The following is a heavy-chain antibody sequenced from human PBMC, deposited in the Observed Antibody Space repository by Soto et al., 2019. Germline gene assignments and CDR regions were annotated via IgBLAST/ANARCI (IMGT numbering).Heavy chain of an antibody. CDR1: GFTFSTYA. V-gene: IGHV3-23*01. CDR2: ISGSGGTT. CDR3: AKALGELWFGDLLADY. D-gene: IGHD3-10*01. J-gene: IGHJ4*02. Sequence: EVQLLESGGGLVQPGGSLRLSCAASGFTFSTYAMNWVRQTPGKGLDWGSSISGSGGTTYYADSVKGRFTISRDNSKNTLDLKMNSLRAEDTAVYYCAKALGELWFGDLLADYWGQATLVTVSS.